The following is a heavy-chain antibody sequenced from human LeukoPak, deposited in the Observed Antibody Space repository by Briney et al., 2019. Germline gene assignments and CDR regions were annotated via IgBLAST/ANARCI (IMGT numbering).Heavy chain of an antibody. CDR1: GGSISSYY. CDR3: ARHHWTPMTTSSKTKGYMDV. CDR2: IYTSGST. J-gene: IGHJ6*04. Sequence: PSETLSLTCTVSGGSISSYYWSWIRQPPGKGLEWIGYIYTSGSTNYNPSLKSRVTISVDTSKNQFSLKLSSVTAADTAVYYCARHHWTPMTTSSKTKGYMDVWGKGTTVTVSS. V-gene: IGHV4-4*09. D-gene: IGHD4-11*01.